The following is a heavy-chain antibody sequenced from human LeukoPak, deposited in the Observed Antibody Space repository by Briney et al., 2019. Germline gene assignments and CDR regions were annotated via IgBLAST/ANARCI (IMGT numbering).Heavy chain of an antibody. Sequence: SETLSLTCTVSGGSISSSSYYWGWIRQPPGKGLEWIGSIYYSGSTCYNPSLKSRVTISVDTSKNQFSLKLSSVTAADTAVYYCARPSAAGTVDYWGQGTLVTVSS. CDR2: IYYSGST. CDR3: ARPSAAGTVDY. CDR1: GGSISSSSYY. J-gene: IGHJ4*02. V-gene: IGHV4-39*01. D-gene: IGHD6-13*01.